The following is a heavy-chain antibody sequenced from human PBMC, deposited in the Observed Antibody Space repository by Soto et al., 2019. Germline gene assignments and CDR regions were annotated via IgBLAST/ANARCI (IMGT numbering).Heavy chain of an antibody. V-gene: IGHV2-5*02. D-gene: IGHD6-19*01. CDR1: GFPLSNSEVG. CDR2: IYWDDDK. J-gene: IGHJ5*02. Sequence: QITLKESGPTLVKPTQTLTLTCTFSGFPLSNSEVGVGWIRQPPGKALQWLALIYWDDDKRYSPSLKSRLTITKDTSKNQVVLTRTNMDPVDTATYYCAHAPGIAVTTNWFDPWGQGILVTVSS. CDR3: AHAPGIAVTTNWFDP.